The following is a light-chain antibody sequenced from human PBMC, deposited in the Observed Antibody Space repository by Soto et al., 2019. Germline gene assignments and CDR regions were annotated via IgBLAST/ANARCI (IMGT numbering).Light chain of an antibody. Sequence: QAVVTQEPSLTVSPGGSVTLTCGSSTGAVTSGHYTYWFQQKPGQAPRTLIYDTSNTHSWTSARFSGSLLGCKAALTLSGAQPEDEAEYYCLLSYSGARVFAGGTKLTVL. CDR3: LLSYSGARV. J-gene: IGLJ3*02. CDR2: DTS. CDR1: TGAVTSGHY. V-gene: IGLV7-46*01.